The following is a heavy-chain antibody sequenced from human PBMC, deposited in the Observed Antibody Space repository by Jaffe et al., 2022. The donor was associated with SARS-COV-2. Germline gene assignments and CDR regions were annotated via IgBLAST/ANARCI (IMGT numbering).Heavy chain of an antibody. CDR2: ISYDGSNK. V-gene: IGHV3-30*04. D-gene: IGHD2-2*01. CDR1: GFTFSSYA. Sequence: QVQLVESGGGVVQPGRSLRLSCAASGFTFSSYAMHWVRQAPGKGLEWVAVISYDGSNKYYADSVKGRFTISRDNSKNTLYLQMNSLRAEDTAVYYCARDFCSSTSCWGYWGQGTLVTVSS. J-gene: IGHJ4*02. CDR3: ARDFCSSTSCWGY.